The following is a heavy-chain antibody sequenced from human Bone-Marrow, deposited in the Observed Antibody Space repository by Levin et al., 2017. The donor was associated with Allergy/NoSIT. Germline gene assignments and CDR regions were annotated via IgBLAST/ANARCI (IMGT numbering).Heavy chain of an antibody. V-gene: IGHV3-30*18. CDR1: GFSFTNAG. CDR2: IINDGSVK. D-gene: IGHD4-23*01. J-gene: IGHJ4*02. CDR3: AKSAPEWELLSDN. Sequence: GGSLRLSCAASGFSFTNAGMHWVRQAPGKGLEWVADIINDGSVKYYTDSVKGRFTISRDNSKNTLYLQMNSLRGEDTAVYYCAKSAPEWELLSDNWGQGTLVTVSS.